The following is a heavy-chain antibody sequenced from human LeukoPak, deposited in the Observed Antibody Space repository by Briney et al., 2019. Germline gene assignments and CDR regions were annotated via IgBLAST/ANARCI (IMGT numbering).Heavy chain of an antibody. CDR2: IYSGGST. J-gene: IGHJ6*03. Sequence: GGSLRLSCAASGFTVSSNYMSWVRQAPGKGLEWVSVIYSGGSTYYADSVKGRFTISRDNSKNTLYLQMNSLRVEDTAVYYCAKGAPYYYQYLDVWGKGTTVTVSS. CDR1: GFTVSSNY. CDR3: AKGAPYYYQYLDV. V-gene: IGHV3-53*05.